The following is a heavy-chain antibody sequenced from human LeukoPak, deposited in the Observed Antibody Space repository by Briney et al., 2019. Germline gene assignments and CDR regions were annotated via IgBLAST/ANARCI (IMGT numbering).Heavy chain of an antibody. CDR3: AVIAAAATTDFDY. Sequence: GASVKVSCKASGYTFTGYYMHWVRQAPGQGLEWMGWINPNSGGTNYAQKVQGRVTMTRDTSISTAYMELSRLRSDDTAVYYCAVIAAAATTDFDYWGQGTLVTVSS. CDR2: INPNSGGT. V-gene: IGHV1-2*02. CDR1: GYTFTGYY. J-gene: IGHJ4*02. D-gene: IGHD6-13*01.